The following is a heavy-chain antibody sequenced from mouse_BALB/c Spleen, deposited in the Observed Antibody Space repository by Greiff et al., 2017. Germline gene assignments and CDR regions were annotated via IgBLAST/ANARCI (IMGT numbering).Heavy chain of an antibody. CDR1: GYTFTSYW. CDR2: IYPGDGDT. Sequence: VQLQQSGAELARPGASVKLSCKASGYTFTSYWMQWVKQRPGQGLEWIGAIYPGDGDTRYTQKFKGKATLTTDKSSSTAYMQLSRLTSEDSAVYFCARDDYSAYWGQGTLVTVSA. V-gene: IGHV1-87*01. D-gene: IGHD2-4*01. J-gene: IGHJ3*01. CDR3: ARDDYSAY.